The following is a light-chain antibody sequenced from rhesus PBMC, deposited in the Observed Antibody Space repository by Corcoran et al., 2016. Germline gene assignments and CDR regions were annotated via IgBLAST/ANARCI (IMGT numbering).Light chain of an antibody. Sequence: DIQMTQSPSSLSASVGDRVTITCRASQGLNNYLSWYQQQPGKAPKPLNYYACSVETGVPSRFSGSRSGTDYTLTISSLQPEDIATYYCQQYNNSPLTFGGGTKVELK. V-gene: IGKV1-66*01. J-gene: IGKJ4*01. CDR2: YAC. CDR1: QGLNNY. CDR3: QQYNNSPLT.